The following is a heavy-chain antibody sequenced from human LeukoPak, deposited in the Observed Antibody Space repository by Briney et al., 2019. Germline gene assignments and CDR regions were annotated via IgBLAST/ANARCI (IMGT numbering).Heavy chain of an antibody. D-gene: IGHD3-3*01. CDR2: ISGSGGST. CDR3: AKDLNDFWSGYRYYFDY. J-gene: IGHJ4*02. Sequence: GGSLRPSCAASGFTFSSYAMSWVRQAPGKGLEWVSAISGSGGSTYYADSVKGRFTISRDNSKNTLYLQMNSLRAEDTAVYYCAKDLNDFWSGYRYYFDYWGQGTLVTVSS. CDR1: GFTFSSYA. V-gene: IGHV3-23*01.